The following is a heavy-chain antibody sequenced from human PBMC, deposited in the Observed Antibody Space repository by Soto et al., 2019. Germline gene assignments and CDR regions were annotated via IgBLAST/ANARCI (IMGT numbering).Heavy chain of an antibody. CDR1: GGTFSNYA. D-gene: IGHD5-12*01. J-gene: IGHJ4*02. V-gene: IGHV1-69*13. CDR3: ARENVAGRWLQPFDY. Sequence: SVKVSCKASGGTFSNYAITWVRQAPGQGLEWLGRIIPIFGSANYAQKFQGRVTITADESTTTAYMELSSLRSEDTAVYYCARENVAGRWLQPFDYWGQGTLVTVSS. CDR2: IIPIFGSA.